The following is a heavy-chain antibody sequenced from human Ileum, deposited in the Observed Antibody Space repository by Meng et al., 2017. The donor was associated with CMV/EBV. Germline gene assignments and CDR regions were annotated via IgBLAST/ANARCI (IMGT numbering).Heavy chain of an antibody. Sequence: GLMGQAWAEVKNPGASVKVSCKASGYTVTNYFVHWVRQAPGQGLDWMGVVSPTGDTTQYAQKFQGRITLTRDTSTSTVYMEMSSLRSEDTAVYYCAGGADIETVSNFHHFYYMDVWGKGTTVTVSS. V-gene: IGHV1-46*01. CDR2: VSPTGDTT. J-gene: IGHJ6*03. CDR3: AGGADIETVSNFHHFYYMDV. CDR1: GYTVTNYF. D-gene: IGHD2-15*01.